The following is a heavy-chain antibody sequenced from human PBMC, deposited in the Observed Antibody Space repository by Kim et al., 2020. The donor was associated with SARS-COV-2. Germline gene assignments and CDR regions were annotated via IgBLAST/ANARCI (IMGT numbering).Heavy chain of an antibody. CDR3: ANFES. CDR2: IRSDGSNK. V-gene: IGHV3-33*06. CDR1: GFTFSVYG. Sequence: GGSLRLSCAASGFTFSVYGMNWVRQAPGKGLEWVAVIRSDGSNKYYADSVKGRFTISRDNSKNMLFLQMNSLRAEDTAVYYCANFESWGQGTLVTVSS. J-gene: IGHJ4*02.